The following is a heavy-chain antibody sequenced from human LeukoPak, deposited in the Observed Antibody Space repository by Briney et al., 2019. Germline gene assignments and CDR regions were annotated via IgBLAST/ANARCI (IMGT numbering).Heavy chain of an antibody. D-gene: IGHD2-21*02. CDR1: GGSISSSSYY. CDR2: IYYSGST. Sequence: SETLSLTCTVSGGSISSSSYYWGWIRQPPGKGLEWIGSIYYSGSTYYNPSLKSRVTISVDTSKNQFSLKLSSVTAADTAVYYCARDCGGDCYSSWYFDLWGRGTLVTVSS. J-gene: IGHJ2*01. CDR3: ARDCGGDCYSSWYFDL. V-gene: IGHV4-39*02.